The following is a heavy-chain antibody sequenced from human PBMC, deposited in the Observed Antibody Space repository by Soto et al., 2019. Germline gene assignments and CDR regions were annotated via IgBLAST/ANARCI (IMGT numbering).Heavy chain of an antibody. J-gene: IGHJ4*02. D-gene: IGHD1-26*01. CDR2: IYHTGST. Sequence: PSETLSLTCGVFVGSISTSNWWTWVRQPPGKGLEWIGEIYHTGSTNYNSYLMSRVTISLGKPNNQCARKLSSVTAADTAVYYCAHRPIVGAAIWGQGTLVTVSS. CDR3: AHRPIVGAAI. CDR1: VGSISTSNW. V-gene: IGHV4-4*02.